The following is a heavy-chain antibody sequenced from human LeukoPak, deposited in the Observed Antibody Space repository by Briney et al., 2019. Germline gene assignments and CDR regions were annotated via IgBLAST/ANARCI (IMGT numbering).Heavy chain of an antibody. D-gene: IGHD6-13*01. CDR1: GFTFSSYA. J-gene: IGHJ4*02. CDR2: ISSSSSYI. CDR3: ARGSRSSHFDY. Sequence: GGSLRLSCAASGFTFSSYAMSWVRQAPGKGLEWVSSISSSSSYIYYADSVKGRFTISRDNAKNSLYLQMNSLRAEDTAVYYCARGSRSSHFDYWGQGTLVTVSS. V-gene: IGHV3-21*01.